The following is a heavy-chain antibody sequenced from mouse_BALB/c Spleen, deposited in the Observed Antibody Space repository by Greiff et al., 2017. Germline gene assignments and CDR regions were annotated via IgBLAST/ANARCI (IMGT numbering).Heavy chain of an antibody. CDR1: GYTFTDYA. CDR3: AISSITTVAMDY. D-gene: IGHD1-1*01. CDR2: ISTYYGNT. Sequence: QVQLQQSGPELVRPGVSVKISCKGSGYTFTDYAMHWVKQSHAKRLEWIGVISTYYGNTNYNQKFKGKATMTVDKSSSTAYMELARLTSEDSAIYYYAISSITTVAMDYWGQGTSVTVSS. J-gene: IGHJ4*01. V-gene: IGHV1-67*01.